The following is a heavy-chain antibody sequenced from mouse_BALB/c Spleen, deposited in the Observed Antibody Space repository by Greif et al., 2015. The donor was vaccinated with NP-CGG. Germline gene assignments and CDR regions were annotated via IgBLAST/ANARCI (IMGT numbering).Heavy chain of an antibody. D-gene: IGHD1-1*01. CDR1: GYTFTSYW. Sequence: VKLVESGAELVKPGASVRMSCKASGYTFTSYWMHWVKQRPGQGLEWIGYINPSTGYTEYNQKFKDKATLTADKSSSTAYMQLSILTSEDSTVYYCAISYYYGSSYYAMDYWGQGTSVTVSS. J-gene: IGHJ4*01. CDR2: INPSTGYT. V-gene: IGHV1-7*01. CDR3: AISYYYGSSYYAMDY.